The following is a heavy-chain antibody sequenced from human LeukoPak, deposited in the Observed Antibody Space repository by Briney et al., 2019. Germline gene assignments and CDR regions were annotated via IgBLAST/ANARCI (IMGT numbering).Heavy chain of an antibody. CDR3: ARLYDSCDY. Sequence: KPSETLSLTCAVSGYSISSGYYWGWIRQPPGKGLEWIGSIYHSGSTYHNPSLKSRVTISVDTSKNQFSLKLSSVTAADTAVYYCARLYDSCDYWGQGTLVTVSS. D-gene: IGHD3-22*01. V-gene: IGHV4-38-2*01. CDR2: IYHSGST. J-gene: IGHJ4*02. CDR1: GYSISSGYY.